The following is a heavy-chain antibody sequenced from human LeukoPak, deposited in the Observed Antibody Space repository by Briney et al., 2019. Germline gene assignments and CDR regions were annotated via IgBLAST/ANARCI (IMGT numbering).Heavy chain of an antibody. CDR1: GGSFRGYY. J-gene: IGHJ4*02. V-gene: IGHV4-34*01. D-gene: IGHD6-19*01. CDR2: INHSGST. CDR3: ARGSSGGWYSIDY. Sequence: PSETLSLTCAVYGGSFRGYYWSWIRQPPGKGLEWIGEINHSGSTNYNPSLKSRVTISVDTSKNQFSLKLSSVTAADTAVYYCARGSSGGWYSIDYWGQGTLVTVSS.